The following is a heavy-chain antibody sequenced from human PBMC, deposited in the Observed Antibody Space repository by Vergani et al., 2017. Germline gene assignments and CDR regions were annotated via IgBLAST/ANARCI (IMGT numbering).Heavy chain of an antibody. J-gene: IGHJ4*02. CDR3: ARGGIAAAGRRVYYFDY. D-gene: IGHD6-13*01. V-gene: IGHV4-34*01. Sequence: QVQLQQWGAGLLKPSETLSLTCAVYGGSFSGYYWSWIRQPPGKGLEWIGEINHSGSTNYNPSLKSRVTISVDTSKNQFSLKLSSVTAADTAVYYCARGGIAAAGRRVYYFDYWGQGTLVTVSS. CDR2: INHSGST. CDR1: GGSFSGYY.